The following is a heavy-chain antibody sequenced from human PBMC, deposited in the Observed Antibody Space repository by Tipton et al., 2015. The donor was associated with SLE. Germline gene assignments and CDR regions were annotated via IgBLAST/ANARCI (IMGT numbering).Heavy chain of an antibody. CDR3: ARDLYDFWSGYTPSGAMDV. V-gene: IGHV4-4*09. Sequence: TLSLTCSVSGDSLNGYYWSWIRQPPGKGLEWIGYVWSGNVNSGGRTNYNPSLKSRVTISVDTSKNQFSLRLSSVTAADTAMYYCARDLYDFWSGYTPSGAMDVWGKGTTVTVSS. D-gene: IGHD3-3*01. CDR2: VWSGNVNSGGRT. CDR1: GDSLNGYY. J-gene: IGHJ6*03.